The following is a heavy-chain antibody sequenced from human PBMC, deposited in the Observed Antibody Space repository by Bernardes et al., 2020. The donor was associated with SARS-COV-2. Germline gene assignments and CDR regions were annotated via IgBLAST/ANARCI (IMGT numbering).Heavy chain of an antibody. V-gene: IGHV4-4*07. CDR1: GGSISSYY. Sequence: SETLSLTCTVSGGSISSYYWSWIRQPAGSGLEWIGRIYNSWTTNYNPSLKSRVTMSVDTSKNQFSLKLTSVTAADTAVYFCARARSGSYFDYWGQGTLVTVSS. CDR3: ARARSGSYFDY. D-gene: IGHD3-10*01. J-gene: IGHJ4*02. CDR2: IYNSWTT.